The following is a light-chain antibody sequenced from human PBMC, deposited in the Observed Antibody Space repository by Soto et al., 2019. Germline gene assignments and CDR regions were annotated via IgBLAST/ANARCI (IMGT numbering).Light chain of an antibody. CDR3: CSLTTSHTYV. J-gene: IGLJ1*01. CDR2: HVT. Sequence: QSALTQPASVSGSPGQSITISCTGTSSDIGHYNYVSWYQQHPGKAPKLMIYHVTYRPSGVSNRYSGSKSGNSASLTISGLQADDEADYYCCSLTTSHTYVFGSGTKVTVL. V-gene: IGLV2-14*03. CDR1: SSDIGHYNY.